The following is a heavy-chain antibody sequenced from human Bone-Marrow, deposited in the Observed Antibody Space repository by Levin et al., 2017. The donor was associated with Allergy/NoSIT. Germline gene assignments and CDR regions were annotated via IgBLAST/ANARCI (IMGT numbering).Heavy chain of an antibody. D-gene: IGHD5-12*01. Sequence: GESLKISCATSGFTFSKYGMYWVRQAPGKGLEWVALISYDGSSKYYGDSVKGRFTVSRDNSKNTLYLQMSSLTTKDTAVYYCAKHKEQWLNYDALDIWGHGTMVTVSS. J-gene: IGHJ3*02. CDR3: AKHKEQWLNYDALDI. CDR2: ISYDGSSK. CDR1: GFTFSKYG. V-gene: IGHV3-30*18.